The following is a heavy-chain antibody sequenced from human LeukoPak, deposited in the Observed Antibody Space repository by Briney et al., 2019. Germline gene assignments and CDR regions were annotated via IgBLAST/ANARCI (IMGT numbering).Heavy chain of an antibody. J-gene: IGHJ4*02. Sequence: PGGSLRLSCAASGFTFSSYAMHWVRQAPGKGLEYVSAISSNGGSTYYADSVKGRFTISRDNSKNTLYLQMSSLRAEDTAVYYCVKALGGNPQGWGQGTLVTVSS. CDR2: ISSNGGST. D-gene: IGHD4-23*01. CDR3: VKALGGNPQG. CDR1: GFTFSSYA. V-gene: IGHV3-64D*06.